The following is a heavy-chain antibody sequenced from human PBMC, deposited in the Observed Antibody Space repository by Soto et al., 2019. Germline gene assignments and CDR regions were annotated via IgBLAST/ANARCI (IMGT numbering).Heavy chain of an antibody. Sequence: EVQLVESGGGLVQPGGSLRLSCAASGFTFSNYWMHWVRQVPGKGLVWVSRIKSDGSSISYADSVKGRFTISRENARNTLYLQMNSLRAADAAVYYCARGGFSGSGTYIQGDYWGQGTLVTVSA. CDR3: ARGGFSGSGTYIQGDY. J-gene: IGHJ4*02. D-gene: IGHD3-10*01. CDR1: GFTFSNYW. CDR2: IKSDGSSI. V-gene: IGHV3-74*01.